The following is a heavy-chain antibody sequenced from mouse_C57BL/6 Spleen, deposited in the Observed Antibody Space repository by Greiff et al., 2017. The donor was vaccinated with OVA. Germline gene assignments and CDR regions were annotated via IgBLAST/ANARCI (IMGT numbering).Heavy chain of an antibody. Sequence: VQLQQSGAELVRPGASVTLSCKASGYTFTDYEMHWVKQTPVHGLEWIGAIDPETGGTAYNQKFKGKAILTADKSSSTAYMELRSLTSEDSAVDDCTSGYGSRYWYGDVWGTGTTVTVSS. CDR2: IDPETGGT. CDR3: TSGYGSRYWYGDV. J-gene: IGHJ1*03. V-gene: IGHV1-15*01. D-gene: IGHD1-1*01. CDR1: GYTFTDYE.